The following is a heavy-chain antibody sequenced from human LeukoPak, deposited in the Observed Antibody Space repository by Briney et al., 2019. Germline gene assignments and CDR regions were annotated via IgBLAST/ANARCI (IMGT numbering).Heavy chain of an antibody. J-gene: IGHJ6*02. CDR1: GGSFSGYY. V-gene: IGHV4-34*01. D-gene: IGHD3-10*01. CDR3: ARLNYYTGTYYGMDV. CDR2: INHSGST. Sequence: PSETLSLTCAVYGGSFSGYYWSWIRQPPGKGLEWIGEINHSGSTNYNPSLKSRVTISVDTSKNQFSLKLSSVTAADTAVYYCARLNYYTGTYYGMDVWGQGTTVTVSS.